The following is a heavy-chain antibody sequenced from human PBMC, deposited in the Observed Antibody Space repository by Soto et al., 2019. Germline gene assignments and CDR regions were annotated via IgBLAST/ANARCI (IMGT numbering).Heavy chain of an antibody. Sequence: EVQLVESGGGLVKPGGSLRLSCVASGFSITNAWMNWVRQAPGKGLEWVGRIKRKIDGETTDYAAPVKGRFTISRDDSKNMLYLQMNSLKADDTALYYCTTGSAEGVWGQGTPVTVSS. CDR1: GFSITNAW. V-gene: IGHV3-15*07. CDR3: TTGSAEGV. J-gene: IGHJ6*02. CDR2: IKRKIDGETT.